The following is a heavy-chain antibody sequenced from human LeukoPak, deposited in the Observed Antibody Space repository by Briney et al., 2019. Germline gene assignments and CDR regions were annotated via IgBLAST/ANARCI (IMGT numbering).Heavy chain of an antibody. V-gene: IGHV3-21*01. Sequence: PGGSLRLSCAASGFTFSSYSMNWVRQAPGKGLEWVSSISSSSSYIYYADSVKGRFTISRDNAKNSLYLQMNSLRAEDTAVYYCARDQFYGDYRGGEVCWGQGTLVTVSS. CDR1: GFTFSSYS. CDR3: ARDQFYGDYRGGEVC. CDR2: ISSSSSYI. J-gene: IGHJ4*02. D-gene: IGHD4-17*01.